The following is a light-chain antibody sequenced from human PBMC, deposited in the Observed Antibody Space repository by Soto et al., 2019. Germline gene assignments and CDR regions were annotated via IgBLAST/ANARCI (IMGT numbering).Light chain of an antibody. Sequence: VLTQPPSGSGTPGQRVSMSCSGSSSNIGSNYVYWYQQLPGTAPKLLIYRNNQRPSGVPDRFSGSKSGTSASLAISGLRSEDEADYYCAAWDDSLSGSYVFGTGTKVTVL. J-gene: IGLJ1*01. V-gene: IGLV1-47*01. CDR2: RNN. CDR3: AAWDDSLSGSYV. CDR1: SSNIGSNY.